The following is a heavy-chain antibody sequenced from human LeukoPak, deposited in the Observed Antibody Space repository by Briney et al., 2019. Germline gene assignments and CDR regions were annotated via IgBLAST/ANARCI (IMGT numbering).Heavy chain of an antibody. Sequence: ASVKVSCKASGYTFTGYYMHWVLQAPGQGLEWMGRINPNSGGTNYAQKFQGRVTMTRDTSISTAYMELSRLRSDDTAVYYCARDSDTYDYVWGSYRFDYWGQGTLVTVSS. V-gene: IGHV1-2*06. CDR3: ARDSDTYDYVWGSYRFDY. CDR2: INPNSGGT. D-gene: IGHD3-16*02. CDR1: GYTFTGYY. J-gene: IGHJ4*02.